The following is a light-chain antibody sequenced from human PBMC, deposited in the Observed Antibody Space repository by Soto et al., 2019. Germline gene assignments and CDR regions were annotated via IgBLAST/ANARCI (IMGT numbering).Light chain of an antibody. V-gene: IGKV1-33*01. J-gene: IGKJ5*01. CDR2: DAS. Sequence: DIQMTQSPSSLPASVGDRVTITCQASQGISHNLNWYQQKPGKATKLLIYDASNFETGVPSRFSGSGSGTEFTFTIISMQPEDIAADYCQQYDNLPSITFGQGTRLEIK. CDR3: QQYDNLPSIT. CDR1: QGISHN.